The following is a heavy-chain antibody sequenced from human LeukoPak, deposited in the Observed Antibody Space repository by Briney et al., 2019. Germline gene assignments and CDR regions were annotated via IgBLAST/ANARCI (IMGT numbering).Heavy chain of an antibody. D-gene: IGHD3-22*01. Sequence: GGSLRLSCAASGFTFSSYGMHWVRQAPGKGLEWVAVIWYDGSNKYYADSVKGRFTISRDNSKNTLYLQMNSLRAEDTAVYYCARESTDNYDSSGYYLPPDYWGQGTLVTVSS. CDR3: ARESTDNYDSSGYYLPPDY. J-gene: IGHJ4*02. CDR2: IWYDGSNK. CDR1: GFTFSSYG. V-gene: IGHV3-33*01.